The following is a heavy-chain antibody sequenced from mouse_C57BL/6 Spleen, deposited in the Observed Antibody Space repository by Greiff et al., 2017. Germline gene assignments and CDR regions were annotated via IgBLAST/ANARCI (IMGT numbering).Heavy chain of an antibody. CDR3: SLGRGYAMDY. CDR2: IDPSDSYT. J-gene: IGHJ4*01. V-gene: IGHV1-59*01. Sequence: QVQLQQPGAELVRPGTSVTLSCKASGYTFTSSWLHWVKQRPGQGLEWIGVIDPSDSYTNYNQKFKGKATLTVDTSSSTAYMQLSSLTSEDSAVYYCSLGRGYAMDYWGQGTSVTVSS. CDR1: GYTFTSSW. D-gene: IGHD4-1*01.